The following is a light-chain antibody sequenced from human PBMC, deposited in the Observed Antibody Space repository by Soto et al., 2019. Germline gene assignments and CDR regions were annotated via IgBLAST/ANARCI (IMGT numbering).Light chain of an antibody. Sequence: EIVLTQSPGTLSLSPGERATLSCRATQRVSSNLAWYQQKPGQAPRLLIYGASTRATGIPARFSGSGSGTDFTLTISSLEPEDFAIYYCQQRSSWPITFGPGTKVDIK. CDR1: QRVSSN. CDR2: GAS. V-gene: IGKV3-11*01. CDR3: QQRSSWPIT. J-gene: IGKJ3*01.